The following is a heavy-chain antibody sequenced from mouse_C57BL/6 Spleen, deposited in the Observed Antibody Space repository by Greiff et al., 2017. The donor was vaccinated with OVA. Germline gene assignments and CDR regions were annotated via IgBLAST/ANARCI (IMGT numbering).Heavy chain of an antibody. CDR3: ARREISTRYSYAMDY. Sequence: EVQLQQSGPELVKPGASVKISCKASGYTFTDYYMNWVKQSHGKSLEWIGDINPNNGGNSYNQKFKGKATFTIDKSSSTAYMVLRSLTSDDSAVYYFARREISTRYSYAMDYWGQGTSVTVSS. V-gene: IGHV1-26*01. CDR1: GYTFTDYY. J-gene: IGHJ4*01. CDR2: INPNNGGN.